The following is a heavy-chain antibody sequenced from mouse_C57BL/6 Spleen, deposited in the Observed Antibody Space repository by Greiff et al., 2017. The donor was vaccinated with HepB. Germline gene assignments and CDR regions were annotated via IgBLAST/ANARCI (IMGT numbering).Heavy chain of an antibody. CDR1: GFSLTSYG. Sequence: VKLVESGPGLVQPSQSLSITCTVSGFSLTSYGVHWVRQSPGKGLEWLGVIWSGGSTDYNAAFISRLSISKDNSKSQVFFKMNSLQADDTAIYSCARNFPRRYFDVWGTGTTVTVSS. V-gene: IGHV2-2*01. J-gene: IGHJ1*03. CDR3: ARNFPRRYFDV. CDR2: IWSGGST.